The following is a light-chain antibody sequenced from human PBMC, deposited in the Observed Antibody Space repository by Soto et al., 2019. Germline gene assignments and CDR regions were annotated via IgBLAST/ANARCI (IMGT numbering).Light chain of an antibody. CDR1: SSDVGSYNL. Sequence: QSVLTQPASVSGSPGQSIIISCTGTSSDVGSYNLVSWYQQHPGKAPKLRIYEVTDRPSGVSNRFSGSKSGNTASLTISGLQAEDEAEYYCSSYTNINTRACVFGTGTKVTVL. V-gene: IGLV2-14*02. CDR2: EVT. J-gene: IGLJ1*01. CDR3: SSYTNINTRACV.